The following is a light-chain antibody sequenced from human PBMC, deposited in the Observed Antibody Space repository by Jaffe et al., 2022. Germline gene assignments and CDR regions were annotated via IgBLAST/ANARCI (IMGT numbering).Light chain of an antibody. J-gene: IGKJ4*01. Sequence: DIVMTQSPDSLALSLGERATIKCKSSQSLLCGSHNGNHLAWFQHKPGQPRKLLIYWASTRHSGVPDRFSGSGSGSDFTLTINSLQAEDVAVYFCQQYCGDRLTFGGGTRVEIK. V-gene: IGKV4-1*01. CDR3: QQYCGDRLT. CDR1: QSLLCGSHNGNH. CDR2: WAS.